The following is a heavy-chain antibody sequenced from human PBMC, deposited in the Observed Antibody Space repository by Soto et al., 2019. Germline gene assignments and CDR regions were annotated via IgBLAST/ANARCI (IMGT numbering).Heavy chain of an antibody. CDR2: ISYDGSNK. CDR3: TRDGSGWFFDY. J-gene: IGHJ4*02. V-gene: IGHV3-30*03. Sequence: GGSLRLSCAASGFTFSSYGMHWVLQAPGKGLEWVAVISYDGSNKYYADSVKGRFTISRDNSKNTLYLQMNSLRADDTAVYYCTRDGSGWFFDYWGQGTLVTVSS. D-gene: IGHD6-19*01. CDR1: GFTFSSYG.